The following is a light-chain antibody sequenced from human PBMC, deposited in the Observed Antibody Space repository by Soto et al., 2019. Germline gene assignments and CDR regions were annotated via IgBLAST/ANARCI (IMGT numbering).Light chain of an antibody. J-gene: IGLJ2*01. V-gene: IGLV1-44*01. CDR1: SSNIGSNS. CDR3: AAWDDSLNGVI. Sequence: QSAVTQPPSASGTPGQRVTIPCSGSSSNIGSNSVNWFQHLPGTAPKLLIYSNNQRPSGVPDRLSGSKSGTSASLAISGLQSEDEADYYCAAWDDSLNGVIFGGGTKLTVL. CDR2: SNN.